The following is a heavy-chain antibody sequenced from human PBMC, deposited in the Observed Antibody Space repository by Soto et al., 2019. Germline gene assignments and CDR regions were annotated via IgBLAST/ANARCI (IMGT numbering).Heavy chain of an antibody. D-gene: IGHD6-13*01. J-gene: IGHJ6*02. CDR1: RYTFTSYY. Sequence: ASVKVSCKASRYTFTSYYMHWVRQAPGQGLEWMGIINPSGGSTSYAQKFQGRVTMTRDTSTSTVYMELSSLRSEDTAVYYCARGAAAGPSLFYYYYGMDVWGQGTTVTVSS. CDR2: INPSGGST. V-gene: IGHV1-46*01. CDR3: ARGAAAGPSLFYYYYGMDV.